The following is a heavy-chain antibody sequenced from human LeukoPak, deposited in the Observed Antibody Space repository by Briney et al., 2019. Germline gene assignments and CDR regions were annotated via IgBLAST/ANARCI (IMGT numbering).Heavy chain of an antibody. CDR1: GYTFTGYY. J-gene: IGHJ5*02. D-gene: IGHD2-21*01. V-gene: IGHV1-2*06. CDR2: INCNGGGT. Sequence: GASVKVSCKASGYTFTGYYIHWVRQAPGQGLEWMGRINCNGGGTSYAQKFQGRVTMTRDTSISTAYMELDRLTSDDTAVYYCARDYGPYPGCSWFGPWAREPWSPSPQ. CDR3: ARDYGPYPGCSWFGP.